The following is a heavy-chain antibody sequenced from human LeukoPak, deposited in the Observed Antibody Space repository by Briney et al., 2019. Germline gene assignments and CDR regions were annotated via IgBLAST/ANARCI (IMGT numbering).Heavy chain of an antibody. CDR1: GFTFSSYA. D-gene: IGHD2-2*01. CDR2: ISYSGGST. Sequence: GGSLRLSCAASGFTFSSYAMSWVRQAPGKGLEWVSAISYSGGSTYYADSVKGRFTISRDNSKNTLYLQMNSLRAEDTAVYYCARDLLPRAGYCSSTSCYEDYWGQGTLVTVSS. V-gene: IGHV3-23*01. CDR3: ARDLLPRAGYCSSTSCYEDY. J-gene: IGHJ4*02.